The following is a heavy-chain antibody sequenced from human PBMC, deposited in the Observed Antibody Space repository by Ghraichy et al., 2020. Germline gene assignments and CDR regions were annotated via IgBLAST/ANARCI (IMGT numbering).Heavy chain of an antibody. Sequence: ASVKVSCKASGYTFTSYGISWVRQAPGQGLEWMGWISAYNGNTNYAQKLQGRVTMTTDTSTSTAYMELRSLRSDDTAVYYCARRYSSSQHYYYYYGMDVWGQGTTVTVSS. CDR3: ARRYSSSQHYYYYYGMDV. V-gene: IGHV1-18*01. D-gene: IGHD6-6*01. J-gene: IGHJ6*02. CDR2: ISAYNGNT. CDR1: GYTFTSYG.